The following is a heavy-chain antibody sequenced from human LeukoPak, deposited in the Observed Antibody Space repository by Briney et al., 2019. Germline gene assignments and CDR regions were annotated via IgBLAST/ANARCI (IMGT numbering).Heavy chain of an antibody. CDR3: ARGTYYDY. Sequence: GASVKVSCKASGYTFTTYGISWVRQAPGQGLEWMGWISAYNGNTDYAQNLQGTVTMTTDTSTSTAYMELRSLRSDDTAVCYCARGTYYDYWGQGTLVTVSS. CDR2: ISAYNGNT. V-gene: IGHV1-18*01. D-gene: IGHD1-26*01. CDR1: GYTFTTYG. J-gene: IGHJ4*02.